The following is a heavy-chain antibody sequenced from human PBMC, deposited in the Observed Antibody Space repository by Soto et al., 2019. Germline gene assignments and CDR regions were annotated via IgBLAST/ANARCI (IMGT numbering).Heavy chain of an antibody. D-gene: IGHD3-16*01. J-gene: IGHJ4*02. CDR1: GGLFSSFV. Sequence: QEQLVQSGPEVKKPGSSVKVSCKDSGGLFSSFVISWVRQAPGQGPEWLGGIIPVFGTTNYAEKFQDRVTITADESTNTAYMELSSLRSGDTAMYYCARGGSPYVWFNEFWGQGTLVTVSS. CDR2: IIPVFGTT. CDR3: ARGGSPYVWFNEF. V-gene: IGHV1-69*01.